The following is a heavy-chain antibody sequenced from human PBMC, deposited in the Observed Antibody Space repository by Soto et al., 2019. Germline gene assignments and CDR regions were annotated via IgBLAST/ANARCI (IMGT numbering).Heavy chain of an antibody. Sequence: PSETLSLTCTVSGGSISSGGYYWSWIRQHPGKGLEWIGYIYYSGSTNYNPSLKSRVTISVDTSKNQFSLKLSPVTAADTAEYYCARWWSRAFDIWGQGTMVTVSS. J-gene: IGHJ3*02. CDR3: ARWWSRAFDI. V-gene: IGHV4-61*08. CDR1: GGSISSGGYY. CDR2: IYYSGST. D-gene: IGHD2-15*01.